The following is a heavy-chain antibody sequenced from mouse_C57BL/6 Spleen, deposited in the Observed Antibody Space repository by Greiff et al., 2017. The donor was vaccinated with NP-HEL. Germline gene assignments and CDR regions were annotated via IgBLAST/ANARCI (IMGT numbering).Heavy chain of an antibody. D-gene: IGHD2-4*01. CDR1: GYTFTSYW. Sequence: VQLQQSGAELVRPGSSVKLSCKASGYTFTSYWMHWVKQRPIQGLEWIGNIDPSDSETHYNQKFKDKATLTVDKSSSTAYMQLSSLTSEDSAVYYCARRGGLRPHYYAMDYWGQGTSVTVSS. V-gene: IGHV1-52*01. CDR3: ARRGGLRPHYYAMDY. J-gene: IGHJ4*01. CDR2: IDPSDSET.